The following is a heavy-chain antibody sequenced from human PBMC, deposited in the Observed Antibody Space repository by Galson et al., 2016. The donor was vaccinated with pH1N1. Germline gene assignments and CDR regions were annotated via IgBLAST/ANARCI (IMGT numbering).Heavy chain of an antibody. CDR1: GGSISSGGYY. Sequence: TLFLTCTVSGGSISSGGYYWSWIRQHPGKGLEWIGYIYYSGSTYYNPSLKSRVTISVDTSKNQFSLKLSSVTAADTAVYYCARGIAVAGTQYFDYWGQGTLVTVSS. D-gene: IGHD6-19*01. J-gene: IGHJ4*02. CDR3: ARGIAVAGTQYFDY. V-gene: IGHV4-31*03. CDR2: IYYSGST.